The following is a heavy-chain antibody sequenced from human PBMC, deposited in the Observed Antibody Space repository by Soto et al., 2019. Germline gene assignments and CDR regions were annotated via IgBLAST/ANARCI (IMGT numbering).Heavy chain of an antibody. V-gene: IGHV1-3*01. CDR2: INAGNGNT. D-gene: IGHD4-4*01. CDR1: GYTFTSYA. Sequence: ASVKVSCKSSGYTFTSYAMHWVRQAPGQRLEWMGWINAGNGNTKYSQKFQGRVTITRDTSASTAYMELSSLRSEDTAVYYCARGTVTISYYYYYMDVWGKGTTVTVSS. J-gene: IGHJ6*03. CDR3: ARGTVTISYYYYYMDV.